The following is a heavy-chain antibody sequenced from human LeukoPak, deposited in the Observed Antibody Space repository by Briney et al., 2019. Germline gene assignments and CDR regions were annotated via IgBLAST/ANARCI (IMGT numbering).Heavy chain of an antibody. J-gene: IGHJ5*02. V-gene: IGHV4-59*01. CDR2: IYYSGST. D-gene: IGHD3-16*01. Sequence: PSETLSLTCTVSGGSISSYYWNWIWQPPGKGLEWIGYIYYSGSTNYNPSLKSRVAISVDTSKNQFSLNLTSVTAADTAVYYCARFTPQGYGWGGYNRFDPWGQGTLVTVSS. CDR1: GGSISSYY. CDR3: ARFTPQGYGWGGYNRFDP.